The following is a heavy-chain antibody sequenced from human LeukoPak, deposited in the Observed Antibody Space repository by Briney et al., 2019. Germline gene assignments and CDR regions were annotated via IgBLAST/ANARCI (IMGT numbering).Heavy chain of an antibody. V-gene: IGHV1-69-2*01. CDR3: AADPFDSSGHDAFDI. CDR1: GYTFTDYY. CDR2: VDTEDGET. J-gene: IGHJ3*02. Sequence: GASVKISCKVSGYTFTDYYMHWVQQAPGKGLEWMGLVDTEDGETIYAEKFQGRVTITADTSTDTAYMELSSLRSEDTAVYYCAADPFDSSGHDAFDIRRQGTMVTVSS. D-gene: IGHD3-22*01.